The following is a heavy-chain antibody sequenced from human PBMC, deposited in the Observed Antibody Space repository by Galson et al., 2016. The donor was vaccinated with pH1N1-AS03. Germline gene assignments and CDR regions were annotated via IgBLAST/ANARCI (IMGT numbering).Heavy chain of an antibody. CDR1: GFMFSKYW. J-gene: IGHJ6*03. CDR3: ARGWPLVVPGTIVRYYYYMDV. Sequence: SLRLSCAASGFMFSKYWMNWARQAPGKGLEWVANIKEDGSEKDHVDSVKGRFTISRDNAKYSLYLHMNSLGAEATAVYYCARGWPLVVPGTIVRYYYYMDVWGKGTTVTVSS. D-gene: IGHD2-2*01. V-gene: IGHV3-7*01. CDR2: IKEDGSEK.